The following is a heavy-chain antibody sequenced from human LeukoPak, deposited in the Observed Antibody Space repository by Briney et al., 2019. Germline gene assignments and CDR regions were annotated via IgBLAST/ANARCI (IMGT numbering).Heavy chain of an antibody. CDR1: GYTFTSYY. V-gene: IGHV1-8*03. Sequence: ASVKVSCKASGYTFTSYYMQWVRQATGQGLEWMGWLNPKSGNTGHAQKFQGRVTITRDTSISTVYMELSSLRSEDTAVYFCARVDGSPDYWGQGTLVTVSS. D-gene: IGHD2-15*01. J-gene: IGHJ4*02. CDR3: ARVDGSPDY. CDR2: LNPKSGNT.